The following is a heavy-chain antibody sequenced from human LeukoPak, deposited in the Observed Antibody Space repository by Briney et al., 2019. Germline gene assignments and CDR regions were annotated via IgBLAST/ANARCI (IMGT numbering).Heavy chain of an antibody. Sequence: GGSLRLSCAASGFIFSSYWMHWVRRAPGKGVAWVSRINTDGSSTIYADSVKGRFTISRDNAKNTLYLQMNSLRAEDTAVYYCARGLDYWGQGTLVTVSS. J-gene: IGHJ4*02. CDR1: GFIFSSYW. V-gene: IGHV3-74*01. CDR3: ARGLDY. CDR2: INTDGSST.